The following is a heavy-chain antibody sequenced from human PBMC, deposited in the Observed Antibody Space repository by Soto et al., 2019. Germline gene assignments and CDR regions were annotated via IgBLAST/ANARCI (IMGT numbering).Heavy chain of an antibody. CDR2: INVGNGNT. CDR1: GYTYISYS. D-gene: IGHD6-19*01. J-gene: IGHJ5*02. Sequence: QVQVVQSGAEEKKPGASVKVSCKASGYTYISYSMHWVRQAPGQRLEWMGWINVGNGNTKYSQNFQGRVTINQDTSANTAYMELSSLTSEDTAVYYCAREKWGSGSRWLDPWGQGTLVTVSS. CDR3: AREKWGSGSRWLDP. V-gene: IGHV1-3*05.